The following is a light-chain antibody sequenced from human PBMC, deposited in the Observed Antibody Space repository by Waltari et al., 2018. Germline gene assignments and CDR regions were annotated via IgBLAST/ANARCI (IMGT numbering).Light chain of an antibody. CDR3: QQTYSTPPT. V-gene: IGKV1-39*01. CDR2: AAS. Sequence: DIQITQSPSSVSASVGDRVTITCRASQSIRNYLNWYQQKPGEAPKLLIYAASTLQSAVPSRFSGSGSGTDFSLTISVLRPEDFAIYYCQQTYSTPPTFGQGTKMEIK. CDR1: QSIRNY. J-gene: IGKJ2*01.